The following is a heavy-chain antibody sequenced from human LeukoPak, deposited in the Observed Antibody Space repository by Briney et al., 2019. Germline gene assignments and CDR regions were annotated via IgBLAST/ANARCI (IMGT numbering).Heavy chain of an antibody. CDR3: ARAPLVAPLDY. Sequence: PSETLSLTCTVSGGSIISHYWSWIRQPPGKGLEWIGYIYYSGSTNYNPSLKSRVTISVDMSKNQFSLNLITVTAADTAVYYCARAPLVAPLDYRGQGPLVTVSS. CDR2: IYYSGST. V-gene: IGHV4-59*11. CDR1: GGSIISHY. D-gene: IGHD2-15*01. J-gene: IGHJ4*02.